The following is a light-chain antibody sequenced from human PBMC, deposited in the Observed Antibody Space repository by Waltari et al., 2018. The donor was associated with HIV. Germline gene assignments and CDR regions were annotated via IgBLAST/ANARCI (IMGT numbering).Light chain of an antibody. CDR2: AAS. J-gene: IGKJ1*01. CDR3: QQSYSTPRT. V-gene: IGKV1-39*01. CDR1: QSISKY. Sequence: DIQMTQSPSSLSASVGDRVTITCRASQSISKYFNWYQQKPGKAPTLLIYAASSLQGGVPSRFSGSGSGTDFTLTISSLQPEDFATYYCQQSYSTPRTFGQGTKVEIK.